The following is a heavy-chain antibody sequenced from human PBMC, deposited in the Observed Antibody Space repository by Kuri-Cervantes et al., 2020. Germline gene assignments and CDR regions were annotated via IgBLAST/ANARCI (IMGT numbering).Heavy chain of an antibody. J-gene: IGHJ5*02. CDR1: GGSFSGYY. CDR3: ARIVDTAVWFDP. V-gene: IGHV4-34*01. D-gene: IGHD5-18*01. Sequence: GSLRLSCAVYGGSFSGYYWSWIRQPPGKGLEWIGEINHSGSTNYNPSLKSRVTISVDTSKNQFSLKLSSVTAADTAVYYCARIVDTAVWFDPWGQGTLVTVSS. CDR2: INHSGST.